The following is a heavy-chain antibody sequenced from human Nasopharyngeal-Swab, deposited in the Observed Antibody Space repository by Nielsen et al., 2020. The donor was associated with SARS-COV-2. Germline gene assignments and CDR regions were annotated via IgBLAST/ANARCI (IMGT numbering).Heavy chain of an antibody. J-gene: IGHJ4*02. CDR2: ISSSSSYI. CDR3: ARSGELRFLEWLNTRPDY. D-gene: IGHD3-3*01. V-gene: IGHV3-21*01. Sequence: GGSLRLSCAASGFTFSSYSMNWVRQAPGKGLEWVSSISSSSSYIYYADSVKGRFTISRDNAKNSLYLQLNSLRAEDTGVYYCARSGELRFLEWLNTRPDYWGQGTLVTVSS. CDR1: GFTFSSYS.